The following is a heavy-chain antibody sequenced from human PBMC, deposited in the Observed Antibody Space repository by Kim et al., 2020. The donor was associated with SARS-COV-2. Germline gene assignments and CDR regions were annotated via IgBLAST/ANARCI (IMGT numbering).Heavy chain of an antibody. CDR2: MNPNSGNT. Sequence: ASVKVSCKASGYTFTSYDINWVRQATGQGLEWMGWMNPNSGNTGYAQKFQGRVTMTRNTSISTAYMELSSLRSEDTAVYYCARGGEIAAAGTLWFDYYYYMDVWGKGTTVTVSS. CDR3: ARGGEIAAAGTLWFDYYYYMDV. V-gene: IGHV1-8*01. D-gene: IGHD6-13*01. J-gene: IGHJ6*03. CDR1: GYTFTSYD.